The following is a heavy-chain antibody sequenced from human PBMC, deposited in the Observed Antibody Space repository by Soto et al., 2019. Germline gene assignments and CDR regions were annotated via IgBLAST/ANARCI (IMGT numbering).Heavy chain of an antibody. CDR2: ISYDGSNK. CDR3: AKELHTGTYYYYGMDV. J-gene: IGHJ6*02. Sequence: GGSLRLSCAASGFTFSSYGMHWVRQAPGKGLEWVAVISYDGSNKYYADSVKGRFTISRDNSKNTLYLQMNSLRAEDTAVYYCAKELHTGTYYYYGMDVWGQGTTVTVSS. D-gene: IGHD2-8*02. CDR1: GFTFSSYG. V-gene: IGHV3-30*18.